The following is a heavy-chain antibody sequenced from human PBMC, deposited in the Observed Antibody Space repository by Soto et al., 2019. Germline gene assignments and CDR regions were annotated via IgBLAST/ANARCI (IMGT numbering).Heavy chain of an antibody. D-gene: IGHD3-10*01. Sequence: PGGSLRLSCVVSGFTFSSYWMHWVRQAPGEGLVWVSRINRDGSSTSYADSVKGRFTISRDNSKNTLYLQMNSLRAEDTAVYYCAKDRFYGSGSYTVFDYWGQGTLVTVSS. CDR1: GFTFSSYW. J-gene: IGHJ4*02. V-gene: IGHV3-74*01. CDR2: INRDGSST. CDR3: AKDRFYGSGSYTVFDY.